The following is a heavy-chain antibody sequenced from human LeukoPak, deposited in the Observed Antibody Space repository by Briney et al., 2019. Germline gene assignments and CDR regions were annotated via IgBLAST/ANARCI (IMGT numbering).Heavy chain of an antibody. CDR1: GYTLTELS. D-gene: IGHD3-22*01. CDR2: FDPEDGET. Sequence: ASVKVSCKVSGYTLTELSMHWVRQAPGKGLEWMGGFDPEDGETIYAQKFQGRVTMTEDTSTDTAYMELSSLRSEDTAVYYCATLYYYDSSGYYYGWFDPWGRGTLVTVSS. J-gene: IGHJ5*02. V-gene: IGHV1-24*01. CDR3: ATLYYYDSSGYYYGWFDP.